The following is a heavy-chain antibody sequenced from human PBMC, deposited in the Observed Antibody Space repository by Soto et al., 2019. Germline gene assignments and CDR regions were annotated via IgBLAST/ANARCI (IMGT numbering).Heavy chain of an antibody. CDR3: ARALEGTNAFYI. CDR2: INHSGST. J-gene: IGHJ3*02. D-gene: IGHD3-10*01. V-gene: IGHV4-34*01. Sequence: SETLSLTCAVYGGSFSGYYWSWIRQPPGKGLEWIGEINHSGSTNYNPSLKSRVTISVDTSKNQFSLTRSSVTAADTAVYYCARALEGTNAFYIWGQGTMVTVSS. CDR1: GGSFSGYY.